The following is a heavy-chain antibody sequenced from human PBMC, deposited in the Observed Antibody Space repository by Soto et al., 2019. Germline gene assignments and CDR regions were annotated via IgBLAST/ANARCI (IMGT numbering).Heavy chain of an antibody. D-gene: IGHD1-1*01. CDR1: GFTLSDHY. Sequence: AGGSLRLSCAGSGFTLSDHYMSWIRQAPGKGLEWVSYISSSGSPLYYADSVKGRFTISRDNAKNSLYLQMSSLRAEDPALYYCARDPDTTNKVDHWGQGTQVTVSS. CDR3: ARDPDTTNKVDH. V-gene: IGHV3-11*01. CDR2: ISSSGSPL. J-gene: IGHJ4*02.